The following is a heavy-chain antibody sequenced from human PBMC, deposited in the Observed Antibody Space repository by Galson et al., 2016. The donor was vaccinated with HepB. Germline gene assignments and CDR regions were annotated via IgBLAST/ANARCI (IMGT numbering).Heavy chain of an antibody. CDR1: GYNFTNYW. CDR2: IDPEDSYI. V-gene: IGHV5-10-1*01. D-gene: IGHD1-1*01. J-gene: IGHJ4*02. Sequence: QSGAEVKKPGESLRISCRVSGYNFTNYWVTWVRQMPGRGLEWMGRIDPEDSYIKYSPSFEGHVTISADRSINTAYLLWSSLKASDSAMYYCARRDWNDDLDYWGQGTLVTVSS. CDR3: ARRDWNDDLDY.